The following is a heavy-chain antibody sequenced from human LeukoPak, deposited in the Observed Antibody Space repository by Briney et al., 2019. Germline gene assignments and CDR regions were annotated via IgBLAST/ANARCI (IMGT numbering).Heavy chain of an antibody. J-gene: IGHJ4*02. CDR2: ISSSSSYI. Sequence: GGSLRLSCAASGFTFSSYSMNGVRQAPGKGLEWVSSISSSSSYIYYADSVKGRFTISRDNAKNSLYLQMNSLRAEDTAVYYCARGDSSGYYDYWGQGTLVTVSS. D-gene: IGHD3-22*01. CDR3: ARGDSSGYYDY. V-gene: IGHV3-21*01. CDR1: GFTFSSYS.